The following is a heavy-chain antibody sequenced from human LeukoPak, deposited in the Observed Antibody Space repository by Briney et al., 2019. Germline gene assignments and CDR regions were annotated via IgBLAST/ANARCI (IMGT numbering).Heavy chain of an antibody. CDR3: ARKAPKKGWFDP. V-gene: IGHV4-4*09. CDR1: GGSNNSYY. Sequence: SETLSLTCTVSGGSNNSYYWSWIRQPPGKGLEWIGCTHPSGNTNYSPSLKSRVTISIDTSRNQFSLKLRSVTAADTAVYYCARKAPKKGWFDPWGQGTLVTVSS. CDR2: THPSGNT. J-gene: IGHJ5*02.